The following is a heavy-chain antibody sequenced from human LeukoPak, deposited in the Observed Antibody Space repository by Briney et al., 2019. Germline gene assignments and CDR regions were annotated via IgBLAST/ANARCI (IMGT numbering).Heavy chain of an antibody. CDR1: GGSISSYY. CDR3: AAIQGSFDY. V-gene: IGHV4-59*04. J-gene: IGHJ4*02. D-gene: IGHD2-15*01. Sequence: SETLSLTCTVSGGSISSYYWGWIRQSPGKGLEWIASIYHSGSTYYNPSLKSRVTMSVDTSKNHFSLKLTSVTAADTAVYYCAAIQGSFDYWGQGTLVTVSS. CDR2: IYHSGST.